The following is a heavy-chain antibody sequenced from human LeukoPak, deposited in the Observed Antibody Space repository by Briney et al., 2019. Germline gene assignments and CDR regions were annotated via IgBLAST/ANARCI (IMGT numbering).Heavy chain of an antibody. Sequence: PSETLSLTCAVYGGSFSGYYWSWIRQPPGKGLEWIGEIYHSGSTNYNPSLKSRVTISVDTSKNQFSLKLSSVTAADTAVYYCARGGYVLRFLEWLYSTFDPWGQGTLVTVSS. CDR3: ARGGYVLRFLEWLYSTFDP. CDR2: IYHSGST. D-gene: IGHD3-3*01. V-gene: IGHV4-34*01. J-gene: IGHJ5*02. CDR1: GGSFSGYY.